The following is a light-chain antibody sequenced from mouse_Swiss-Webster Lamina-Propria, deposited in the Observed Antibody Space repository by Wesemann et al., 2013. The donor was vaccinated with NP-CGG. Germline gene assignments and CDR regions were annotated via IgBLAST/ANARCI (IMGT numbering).Light chain of an antibody. V-gene: IGKV3-12*01. CDR3: QQSNEDPFT. Sequence: DIVLTQSPASLAVSLGQRATISCRASKSVSTSGYSYMHWYQQKPGQPPKLLIYLASNLESGIPARFSGSGSRTDFTLTINPVEADDVATYYCQQSNEDPFTFGSGTKLEIK. CDR1: KSVSTSGYSY. J-gene: IGKJ4*01. CDR2: LAS.